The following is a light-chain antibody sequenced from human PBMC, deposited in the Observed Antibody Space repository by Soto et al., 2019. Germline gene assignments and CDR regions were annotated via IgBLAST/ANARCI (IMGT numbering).Light chain of an antibody. V-gene: IGLV2-14*01. J-gene: IGLJ2*01. CDR1: SSDVGGHNY. CDR3: SSYTSSSTVV. CDR2: DVS. Sequence: QSVLTQPASVSGSPGQSITISCTGTSSDVGGHNYVSWYQQHPGKAPKLMIYDVSNRPSGVSNRFSGSKSGNTATLTISGPQAEDEADYYCSSYTSSSTVVFGGGTKLTVL.